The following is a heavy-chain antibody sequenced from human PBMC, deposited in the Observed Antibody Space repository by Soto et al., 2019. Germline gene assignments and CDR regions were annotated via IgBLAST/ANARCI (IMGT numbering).Heavy chain of an antibody. CDR3: AQARDISRLDIDY. CDR2: VRGSGDRT. CDR1: GFTFSNYA. Sequence: EVQLLEAGGGLVQRGGSLRLSCEVSGFTFSNYAVNWVRQAPGKGLEWVSGVRGSGDRTYYADSVKGRFSISRDNSKNTLYLQMDSLRAEDTAVYYCAQARDISRLDIDYWGRGTLVTVSS. D-gene: IGHD2-2*03. J-gene: IGHJ4*02. V-gene: IGHV3-23*01.